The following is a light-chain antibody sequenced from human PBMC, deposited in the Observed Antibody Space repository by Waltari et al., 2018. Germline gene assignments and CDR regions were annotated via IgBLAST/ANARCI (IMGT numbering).Light chain of an antibody. V-gene: IGKV4-1*01. CDR2: WAS. Sequence: DIVMTQSPDSLAVSLGERATINCKSSQSVLYSSSNKNYLSWYQQKPGQPPKLLIYWASTRESGVPDRFTGGGSGTDFTLTISSLQAEDVAVYCCYQHFITPFAFGPGTRVDIK. J-gene: IGKJ3*01. CDR1: QSVLYSSSNKNY. CDR3: YQHFITPFA.